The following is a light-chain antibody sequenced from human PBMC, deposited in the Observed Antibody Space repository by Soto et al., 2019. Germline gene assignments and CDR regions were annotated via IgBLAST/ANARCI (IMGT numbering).Light chain of an antibody. CDR3: SSYTRTSTLYV. CDR2: DVS. CDR1: SSDIGGYNY. J-gene: IGLJ1*01. V-gene: IGLV2-14*03. Sequence: QSALTQPASVSGSRGQSITISCTGTSSDIGGYNYVSWYQQLPGKVPKLIIYDVSNRPSGVSDRFSGSKSGNAASLTISGLQAEDEADYYCSSYTRTSTLYVFGTGTKLTVL.